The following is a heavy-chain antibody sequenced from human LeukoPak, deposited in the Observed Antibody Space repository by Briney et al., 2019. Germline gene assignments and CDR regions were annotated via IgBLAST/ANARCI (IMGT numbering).Heavy chain of an antibody. CDR3: ARDRIAVAGRPDAFDI. D-gene: IGHD6-19*01. Sequence: SETLSLTCTVSGGSISSYYWGWIRQPPGKGLEWIGSIYYSGSTYYNPSLKSRVTISVDTSKNQFSLKLSSVTAADTAVYYCARDRIAVAGRPDAFDIWGQGTMVTVSS. V-gene: IGHV4-39*07. CDR1: GGSISSYY. CDR2: IYYSGST. J-gene: IGHJ3*02.